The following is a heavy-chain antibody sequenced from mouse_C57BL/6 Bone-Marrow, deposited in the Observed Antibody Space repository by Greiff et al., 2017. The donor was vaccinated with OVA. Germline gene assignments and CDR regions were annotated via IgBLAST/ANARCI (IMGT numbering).Heavy chain of an antibody. CDR1: GYTFTSYW. D-gene: IGHD1-1*01. V-gene: IGHV1-74*01. J-gene: IGHJ1*03. CDR3: AIPLPYYGSSYWYFDV. Sequence: QVQLQQPGAELVKPGASVKVSCKASGYTFTSYWMHWVKQRPGQGLEWIGRIHPSDSDTNYNQKFKGKATLTVAKSSSTAYMQLSILTSEDSAVYYCAIPLPYYGSSYWYFDVWGTGTTVTVSS. CDR2: IHPSDSDT.